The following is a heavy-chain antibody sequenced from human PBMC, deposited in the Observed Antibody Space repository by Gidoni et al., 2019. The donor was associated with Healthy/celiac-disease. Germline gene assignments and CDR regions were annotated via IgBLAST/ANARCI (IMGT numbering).Heavy chain of an antibody. Sequence: EVQLVVSGGGLVQPGRSLRLSCAASGFTFDVYAMHWFRQAPGKGLEWVSGISWNSGSIGYADSVKGRVTISRDNAKNSLYLKMNSLRAEDTALYYCAKAGFWSGYAPLLGYYYGMDVWGQGTTVTVSS. CDR1: GFTFDVYA. CDR2: ISWNSGSI. CDR3: AKAGFWSGYAPLLGYYYGMDV. D-gene: IGHD3-3*01. J-gene: IGHJ6*02. V-gene: IGHV3-9*01.